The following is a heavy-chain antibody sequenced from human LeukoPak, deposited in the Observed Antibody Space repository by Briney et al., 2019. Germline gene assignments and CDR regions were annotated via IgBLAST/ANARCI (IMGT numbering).Heavy chain of an antibody. D-gene: IGHD2-15*01. CDR2: SNHSGST. CDR1: GGSFSGYY. Sequence: SETLSLTCAVYGGSFSGYYWSGIRQPPGKGLEWIGESNHSGSTNYNPSLKSRVTISVDTSKNQFSLKLSSVTAADTAVYYCAAGYCSGGSCYKGWFDPWGQGTLVTVSS. V-gene: IGHV4-34*01. CDR3: AAGYCSGGSCYKGWFDP. J-gene: IGHJ5*02.